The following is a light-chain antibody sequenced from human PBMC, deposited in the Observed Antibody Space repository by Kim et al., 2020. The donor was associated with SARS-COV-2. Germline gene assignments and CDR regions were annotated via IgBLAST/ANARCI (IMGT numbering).Light chain of an antibody. V-gene: IGLV2-14*01. CDR3: SSYTTSSTSV. J-gene: IGLJ3*02. Sequence: QSALTQPASVSGSPGQSITISCTGTNSDVGGYNYVSWYQQYPGKAPKLLIYDVYKRPSGISNRFSGSKSGNTASLTIFGLQAEDEADYYCSSYTTSSTSVFGGGTKLTVL. CDR2: DVY. CDR1: NSDVGGYNY.